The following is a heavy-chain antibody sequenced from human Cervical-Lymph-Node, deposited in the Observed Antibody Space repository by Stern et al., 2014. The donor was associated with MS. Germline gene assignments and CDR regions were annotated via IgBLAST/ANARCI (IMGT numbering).Heavy chain of an antibody. J-gene: IGHJ4*02. CDR3: GGSTAAVGTEIHY. Sequence: EDQLVESGGGLVKPGGSLRLSCSASGFTFSTYSMNWVRQAPGKGLEWVSSIGSSGSYTYYADSVKGRFTIYRDNAKNSLYLQMNGLRAEDAGVYYCGGSTAAVGTEIHYWGQGSQVTVSS. V-gene: IGHV3-21*01. D-gene: IGHD6-13*01. CDR1: GFTFSTYS. CDR2: IGSSGSYT.